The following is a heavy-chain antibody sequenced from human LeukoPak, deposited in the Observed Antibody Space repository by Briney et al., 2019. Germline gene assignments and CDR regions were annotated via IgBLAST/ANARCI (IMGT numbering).Heavy chain of an antibody. D-gene: IGHD1-26*01. Sequence: SETLSLTCAVYGGSFSGYYWSWIRQPPGKGLEWIGEINHSGSTNYNPSLKSRVTISVDTSKNQFSLKLSSVTAADTAVYYCARSRGRGSYNGGWDYWGQGTLVTVSS. CDR1: GGSFSGYY. CDR2: INHSGST. J-gene: IGHJ4*02. CDR3: ARSRGRGSYNGGWDY. V-gene: IGHV4-34*01.